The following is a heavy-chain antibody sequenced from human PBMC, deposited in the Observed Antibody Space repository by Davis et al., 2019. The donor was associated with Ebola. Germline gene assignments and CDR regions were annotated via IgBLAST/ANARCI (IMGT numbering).Heavy chain of an antibody. CDR1: GFTFSSYA. V-gene: IGHV3-23*01. Sequence: GESLKISCAASGFTFSSYAMSWVRQAPGKGLEWVSAISGSGGSTYYADSVKGRFTISRDNSKNTVYLQMNSLRAEDTAVYYCAKAQVYYNYYMDVWGKGTTVTVPS. CDR2: ISGSGGST. CDR3: AKAQVYYNYYMDV. J-gene: IGHJ6*03.